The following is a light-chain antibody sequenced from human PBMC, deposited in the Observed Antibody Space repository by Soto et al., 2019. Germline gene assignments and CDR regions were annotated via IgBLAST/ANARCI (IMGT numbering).Light chain of an antibody. Sequence: DIQLAQSPSFLSASVGDRVTITCRASPGISSYSAWYQQKPGKAPKVLIYGASTLQSGVPSRFSGSGSGTEFTLTISSLQPEDFATYYCQQLNSFPFTFGPGTTVDI. CDR3: QQLNSFPFT. CDR2: GAS. CDR1: PGISSY. J-gene: IGKJ3*01. V-gene: IGKV1-9*01.